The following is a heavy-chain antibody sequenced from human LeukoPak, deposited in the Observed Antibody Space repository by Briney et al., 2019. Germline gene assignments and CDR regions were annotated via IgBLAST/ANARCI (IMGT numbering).Heavy chain of an antibody. CDR3: ARDGDSSGYDEFDY. Sequence: GASVKVSCKASGYTFTGYYMHWVRQAPGQGLEWMGWINPNSGGTNYAQEFQGWVTMTRDTSISTAYMELSRLRSDDTAVYYCARDGDSSGYDEFDYWGQGTLVTVSS. J-gene: IGHJ4*02. V-gene: IGHV1-2*04. CDR1: GYTFTGYY. D-gene: IGHD3-22*01. CDR2: INPNSGGT.